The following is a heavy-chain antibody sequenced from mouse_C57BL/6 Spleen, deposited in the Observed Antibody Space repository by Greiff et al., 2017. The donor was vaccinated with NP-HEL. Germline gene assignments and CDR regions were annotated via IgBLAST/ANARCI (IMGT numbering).Heavy chain of an antibody. V-gene: IGHV1-80*01. Sequence: QVQLQQSGAELVKPGASVKISCKASGYAFSSYWMNWVKQRPGKGLEWIGQIYPGDGDTNYNGKFKGKATLTADKSSSTAYMQLSSLTSEESAVYFCSYDGYYYAMDYWGQGTSVTVSS. CDR2: IYPGDGDT. J-gene: IGHJ4*01. D-gene: IGHD2-3*01. CDR1: GYAFSSYW. CDR3: SYDGYYYAMDY.